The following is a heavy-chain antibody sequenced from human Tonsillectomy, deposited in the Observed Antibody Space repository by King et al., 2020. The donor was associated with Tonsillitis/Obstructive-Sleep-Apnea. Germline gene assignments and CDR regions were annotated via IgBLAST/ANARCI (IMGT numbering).Heavy chain of an antibody. Sequence: QLVPSGAEVKKPGSSVKVSCKASGGTFSSYAISWVRQAPGQGLEWMGGIIPIFGTANYAQKFQGRVTITADESTSTAYMELSSLRSEDTAVYYCARGYCSSTSCYNWFDPWGQGTLVTVSS. J-gene: IGHJ5*02. D-gene: IGHD2-2*01. CDR1: GGTFSSYA. CDR3: ARGYCSSTSCYNWFDP. V-gene: IGHV1-69*01. CDR2: IIPIFGTA.